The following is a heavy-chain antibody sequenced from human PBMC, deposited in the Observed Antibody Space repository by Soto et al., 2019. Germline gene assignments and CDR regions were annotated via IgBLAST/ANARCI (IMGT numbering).Heavy chain of an antibody. CDR3: AKGGLGYCSGGICYSPLDF. D-gene: IGHD2-15*01. J-gene: IGHJ4*02. CDR1: GFTFSNYG. CDR2: ISYDGSKK. V-gene: IGHV3-30*18. Sequence: GGSLRLSCAGSGFTFSNYGMHWVRQAPGKGLEWVALISYDGSKKYFADSVKGRFTISRDNSKNTLYLQMNSLRDEDTALYYCAKGGLGYCSGGICYSPLDFWGLGTLVTVSS.